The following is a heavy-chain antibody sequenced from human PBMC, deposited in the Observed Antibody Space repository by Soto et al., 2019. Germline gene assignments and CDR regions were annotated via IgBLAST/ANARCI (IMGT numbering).Heavy chain of an antibody. Sequence: RLSGAASGFTFSSYGMHWVRQAPGKGLEWVVVISYDGSNKYYADSVKGRFTISRDNSKNTLYLQMNSLRAEDTAVYYCAKGKSRPYYYYGMDVWGQGTTVTVSS. CDR2: ISYDGSNK. V-gene: IGHV3-30*18. CDR1: GFTFSSYG. CDR3: AKGKSRPYYYYGMDV. J-gene: IGHJ6*02.